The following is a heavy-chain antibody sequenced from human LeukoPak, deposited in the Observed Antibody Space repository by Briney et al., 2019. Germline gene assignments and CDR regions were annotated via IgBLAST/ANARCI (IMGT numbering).Heavy chain of an antibody. D-gene: IGHD3-3*01. J-gene: IGHJ6*02. Sequence: ASVKVSCKASGYTFTSYYMHWVRQAPGQGLEWMGIINPSGGSTSYAQKFQGRVTMTRDTSTSTVYMELSSLRSEDTAVYYCAREKIFGVVILSGASYYYYYGMGVWGQGTTVTVSS. CDR2: INPSGGST. CDR3: AREKIFGVVILSGASYYYYYGMGV. V-gene: IGHV1-46*01. CDR1: GYTFTSYY.